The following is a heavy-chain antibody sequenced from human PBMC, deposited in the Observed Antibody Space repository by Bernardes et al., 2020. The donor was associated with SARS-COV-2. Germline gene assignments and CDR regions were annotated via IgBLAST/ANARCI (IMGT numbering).Heavy chain of an antibody. V-gene: IGHV3-74*01. CDR1: SGCG. CDR2: INNKRRIT. CDR3: ARGASSGYRIDY. Sequence: SGCGLRWEREAAGEELVGVAGINNKRRITNYADSVKGRFTISRDTAKNTLYLQLSRLRPEDTAVYYCARGASSGYRIDYWGQGTLVSVSS. D-gene: IGHD3-22*01. J-gene: IGHJ4*02.